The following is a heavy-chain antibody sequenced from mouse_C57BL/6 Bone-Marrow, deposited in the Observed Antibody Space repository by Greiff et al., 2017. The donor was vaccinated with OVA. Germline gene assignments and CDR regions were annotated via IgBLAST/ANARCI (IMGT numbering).Heavy chain of an antibody. V-gene: IGHV1-55*01. Sequence: QVQLKQPGAELVKPGASVKMSCKASGYTFTSYWITWVKQRPGQGLEWIGDIYPGSGSTNYNEKFKSKATLTVDTTSSTAYMQLSSLTSEGSAVYDCARDHYSSYEGYYAMDYWGRGTSVTVSS. CDR3: ARDHYSSYEGYYAMDY. CDR2: IYPGSGST. CDR1: GYTFTSYW. D-gene: IGHD1-1*01. J-gene: IGHJ4*01.